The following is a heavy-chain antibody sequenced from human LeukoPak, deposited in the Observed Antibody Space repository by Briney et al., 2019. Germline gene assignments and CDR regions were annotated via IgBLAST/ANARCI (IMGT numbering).Heavy chain of an antibody. V-gene: IGHV1-69*01. CDR2: IIPIFGTA. D-gene: IGHD3-22*01. CDR1: GGTFSSYA. J-gene: IGHJ4*02. Sequence: ASVEVSCKASGGTFSSYAISWVRQAPGQGLEWMGGIIPIFGTANYAQKFQGRVTITADESTSTAYMELSSLRSEDTAVYYCARRGYYVSSGYYSGYHWGQGTLVTVSS. CDR3: ARRGYYVSSGYYSGYH.